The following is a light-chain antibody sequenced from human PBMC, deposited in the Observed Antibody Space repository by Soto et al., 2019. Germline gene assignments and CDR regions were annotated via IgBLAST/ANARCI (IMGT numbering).Light chain of an antibody. CDR3: ASYTRTTTLV. J-gene: IGLJ2*01. CDR2: DVN. CDR1: ISDIGGYNF. V-gene: IGLV2-14*01. Sequence: QSALTQPASVSGSPGQSITISCTGTISDIGGYNFISWYQHHPGKAPKLVIYDVNNRPSRISYRFSGSKSGNTASLTISGLQAEDEADYYCASYTRTTTLVFGGGTKLTVL.